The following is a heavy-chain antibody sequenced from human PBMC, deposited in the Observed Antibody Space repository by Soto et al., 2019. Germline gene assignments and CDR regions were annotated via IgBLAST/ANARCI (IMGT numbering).Heavy chain of an antibody. CDR3: ARPTRYYYDSSGQSAWFDP. J-gene: IGHJ5*02. Sequence: SVKVSCKASGGTFSSYALSWVRQAPGQGLEWMGGIIPIFGTANYAQKFQGRVTITADESTSTAYMELSSLRSEDTAVYYCARPTRYYYDSSGQSAWFDPWGQGALVTVSS. CDR2: IIPIFGTA. CDR1: GGTFSSYA. D-gene: IGHD3-22*01. V-gene: IGHV1-69*13.